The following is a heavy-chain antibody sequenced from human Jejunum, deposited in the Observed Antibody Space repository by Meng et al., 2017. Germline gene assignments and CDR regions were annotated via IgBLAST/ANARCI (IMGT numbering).Heavy chain of an antibody. CDR1: GYTLTSYT. J-gene: IGHJ4*02. V-gene: IGHV1-3*01. Sequence: QVQLVQSGAEVRKPGASVRISCKASGYTLTSYTMQWVRQAPGQSLEWMGWIIDGGHTKYSQKFQGRVTITRDTSTSTVYMDLSSLRFEDTAVYYCARDPTEVGYFDYWGQGALVTVSS. CDR3: ARDPTEVGYFDY. D-gene: IGHD3-22*01. CDR2: IIDGGHT.